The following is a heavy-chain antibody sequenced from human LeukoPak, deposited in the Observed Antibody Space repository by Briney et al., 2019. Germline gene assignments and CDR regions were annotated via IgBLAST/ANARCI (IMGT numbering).Heavy chain of an antibody. V-gene: IGHV3-21*01. Sequence: PGGSLRLSCAASGFTFSSYSMNWVRQAPGKGLEWVSSISSSSSYIYYADSVKGRFTISRDNAKNSLYLQMNSLRAEDTAVYYCARDRPGIAAAGVGDYWGQGTLVTVSS. CDR1: GFTFSSYS. D-gene: IGHD6-13*01. CDR2: ISSSSSYI. J-gene: IGHJ4*02. CDR3: ARDRPGIAAAGVGDY.